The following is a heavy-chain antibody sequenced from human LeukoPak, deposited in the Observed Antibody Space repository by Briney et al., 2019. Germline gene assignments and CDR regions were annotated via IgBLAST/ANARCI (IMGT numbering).Heavy chain of an antibody. CDR3: ARDTHYYGSGSPAFDI. D-gene: IGHD3-10*01. CDR2: INWNGGST. J-gene: IGHJ3*02. V-gene: IGHV3-20*04. Sequence: GGSLSLSCAASGFTFDDYGMSWVRQAPGKGLEWVSGINWNGGSTDYEDSVKGRFTISRDNAKNALYLRMNSLRAEDTAMYYCARDTHYYGSGSPAFDIWGQGTMVTVSS. CDR1: GFTFDDYG.